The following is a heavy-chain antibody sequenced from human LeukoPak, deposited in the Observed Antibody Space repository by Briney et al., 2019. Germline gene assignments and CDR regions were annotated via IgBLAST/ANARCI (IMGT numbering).Heavy chain of an antibody. J-gene: IGHJ4*02. CDR3: VRQTGDKGIDY. D-gene: IGHD7-27*01. CDR1: GYSFSNYW. Sequence: GESLKISCKGSGYSFSNYWIGWVRQTPGKGLEWMGIINPGDSDTRYSPSFQGRVTISADKSINTAYLQWSSLRASDTAIYYCVRQTGDKGIDYWGQGTLVTVSS. V-gene: IGHV5-51*01. CDR2: INPGDSDT.